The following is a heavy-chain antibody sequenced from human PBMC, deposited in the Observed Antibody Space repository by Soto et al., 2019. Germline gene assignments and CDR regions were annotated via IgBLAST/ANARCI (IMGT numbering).Heavy chain of an antibody. J-gene: IGHJ6*02. CDR2: IYYSGST. Sequence: KASETLSLTCTVSGRSISSSSYYWGWIRQPPGKGLEWIGSIYYSGSTYYNPSLKSRVTISVDTSKNQFSLKLSSATAADTAVYYCARGLIAVDGMDVWGQGTTVTVSS. CDR1: GRSISSSSYY. CDR3: ARGLIAVDGMDV. V-gene: IGHV4-39*01. D-gene: IGHD6-19*01.